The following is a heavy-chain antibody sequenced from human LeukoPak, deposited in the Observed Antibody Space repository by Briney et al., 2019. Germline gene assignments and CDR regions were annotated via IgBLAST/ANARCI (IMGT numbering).Heavy chain of an antibody. CDR2: INPNSGGT. CDR3: ARALRLLDAFDI. J-gene: IGHJ3*02. Sequence: GASVKVSCKASGYTFTSYYMHWVRQAPGQGLEWMGWINPNSGGTNYAQKFQGRVTMTRDTSVSTAYMELSRLRSDDTAVYYCARALRLLDAFDIWGQGTMVTVSS. V-gene: IGHV1-2*02. CDR1: GYTFTSYY. D-gene: IGHD5-18*01.